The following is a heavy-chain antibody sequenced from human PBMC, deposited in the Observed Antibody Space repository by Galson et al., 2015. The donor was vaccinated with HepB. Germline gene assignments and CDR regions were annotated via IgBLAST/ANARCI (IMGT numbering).Heavy chain of an antibody. Sequence: SLRLSCAASGFTVSSNYMSWVRQAPGKGLEWVSVIYSGGSTYYADSVKGRFTISRDNSKNTLYLQMNSLRAEDTAVYYCARDRGIAGRHYYYYGMDVWGQGTTVTVSS. CDR3: ARDRGIAGRHYYYYGMDV. CDR1: GFTVSSNY. D-gene: IGHD6-13*01. J-gene: IGHJ6*02. V-gene: IGHV3-53*01. CDR2: IYSGGST.